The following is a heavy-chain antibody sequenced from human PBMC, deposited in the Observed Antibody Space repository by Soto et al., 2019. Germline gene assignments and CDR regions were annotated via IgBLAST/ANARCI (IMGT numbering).Heavy chain of an antibody. CDR3: ARLGRRYFVREGSLSFYYYMDV. J-gene: IGHJ6*03. CDR1: GGSISSYY. V-gene: IGHV4-59*08. D-gene: IGHD3-9*01. Sequence: PSETLSLTCTVSGGSISSYYWSWIRQPPGKGLEWIGYIYYSGSTNYNPSLKSRVTISVDTSKNQFSLKLSSVTAADTAVYYCARLGRRYFVREGSLSFYYYMDVWGKGTTVTVSS. CDR2: IYYSGST.